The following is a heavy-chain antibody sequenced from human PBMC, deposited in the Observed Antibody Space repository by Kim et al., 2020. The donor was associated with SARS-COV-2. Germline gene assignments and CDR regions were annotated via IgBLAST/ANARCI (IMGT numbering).Heavy chain of an antibody. D-gene: IGHD6-19*01. V-gene: IGHV4-39*02. CDR1: GGSISSSSYY. CDR3: AGAARDISGWYYFDH. CDR2: IYYSGST. Sequence: AETLSLTCTVSGGSISSSSYYWVWIRPPPGKGLEWIGSIYYSGSTDYNPSLKIRVTIYVDTSKNYFSLKLRSATATATAVYYCAGAARDISGWYYFDH. J-gene: IGHJ4*01.